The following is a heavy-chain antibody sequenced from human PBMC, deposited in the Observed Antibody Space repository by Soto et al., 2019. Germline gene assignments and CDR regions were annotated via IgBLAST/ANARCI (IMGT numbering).Heavy chain of an antibody. CDR1: GDSVSSNSAA. D-gene: IGHD3-10*01. Sequence: PSQTLSLTCAISGDSVSSNSAAWNWIRQSPSRGLEWLGRTYYRSKWYNDYAVSVKSRITINPDTSKNQFSLQLNSVTPEDTAVYYCARDRGLVLLFGEFLDSHYGIDVRAQRTTVTGSS. CDR3: ARDRGLVLLFGEFLDSHYGIDV. V-gene: IGHV6-1*01. J-gene: IGHJ6*02. CDR2: TYYRSKWYN.